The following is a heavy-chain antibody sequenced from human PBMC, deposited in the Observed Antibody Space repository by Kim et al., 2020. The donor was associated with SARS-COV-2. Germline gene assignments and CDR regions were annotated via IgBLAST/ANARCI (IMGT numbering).Heavy chain of an antibody. J-gene: IGHJ3*01. V-gene: IGHV4-59*13. D-gene: IGHD2-15*01. CDR1: GDSISSFF. Sequence: SETLSLTCTVSGDSISSFFWGWIRQPPRKGLEWIGYIYYTGGTDYNPSLKSRVTISIDTSKNQFSLKLTSVTAADTAVYYCARWGAGGTFYVWGQGTMVT. CDR2: IYYTGGT. CDR3: ARWGAGGTFYV.